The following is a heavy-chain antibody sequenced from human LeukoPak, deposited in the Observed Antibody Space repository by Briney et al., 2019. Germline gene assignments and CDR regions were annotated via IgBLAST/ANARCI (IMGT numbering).Heavy chain of an antibody. Sequence: SVTVSCKASGGTFSSYAISWVRQAPGQGLEWMGGIIPIFGTANYAQKFQGRVTITADESTSTAYMELSSLRSEDTAVYYCASGYCSSTSCYGVYYYGMDVWGQGTTVTVSS. CDR3: ASGYCSSTSCYGVYYYGMDV. J-gene: IGHJ6*02. CDR2: IIPIFGTA. V-gene: IGHV1-69*13. D-gene: IGHD2-2*01. CDR1: GGTFSSYA.